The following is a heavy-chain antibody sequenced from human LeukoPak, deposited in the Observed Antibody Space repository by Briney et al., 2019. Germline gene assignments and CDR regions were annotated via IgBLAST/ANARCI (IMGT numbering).Heavy chain of an antibody. CDR1: GYTFTSYA. Sequence: APVKVSCKASGYTFTSYAMHWVRQAPGQRLEWMGWINAGNGNTKYSQKFQGRVTITRDTSASTAYMELSSLRSEDTAVYYCARDTYYDFWSGYRVGGGPFDYWGQGTLVTVSS. D-gene: IGHD3-3*01. V-gene: IGHV1-3*01. CDR3: ARDTYYDFWSGYRVGGGPFDY. J-gene: IGHJ4*02. CDR2: INAGNGNT.